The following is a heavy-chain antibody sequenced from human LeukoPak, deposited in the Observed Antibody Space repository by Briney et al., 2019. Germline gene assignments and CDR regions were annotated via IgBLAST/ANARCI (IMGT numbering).Heavy chain of an antibody. J-gene: IGHJ4*02. CDR3: AKDNGLMTTVTTYFDD. CDR1: GFTFDDYA. D-gene: IGHD4-17*01. Sequence: SLRLSCAASGFTFDDYAMHWVRQAPGKGLEWVSGISWNSGSIGYADSVKGRFTISRDTAKSSLYLQMNSLRAEDTALYYCAKDNGLMTTVTTYFDDWGQGTLVTVSS. V-gene: IGHV3-9*01. CDR2: ISWNSGSI.